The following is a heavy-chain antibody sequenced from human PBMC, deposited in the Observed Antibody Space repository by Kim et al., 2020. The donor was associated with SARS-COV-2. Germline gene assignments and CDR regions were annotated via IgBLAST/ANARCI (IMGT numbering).Heavy chain of an antibody. D-gene: IGHD3-10*01. V-gene: IGHV3-15*01. CDR3: TTSVKRGVIITKNLGSDY. J-gene: IGHJ4*02. Sequence: KGRLTISRDDSKNTLYLQMNSLKTEDTAVYYCTTSVKRGVIITKNLGSDYWGQGTLVTVSS.